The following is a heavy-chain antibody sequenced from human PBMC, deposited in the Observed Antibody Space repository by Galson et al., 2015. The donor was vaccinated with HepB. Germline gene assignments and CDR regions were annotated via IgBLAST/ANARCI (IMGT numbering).Heavy chain of an antibody. V-gene: IGHV3-53*01. CDR2: IYSGGSP. Sequence: SLRLSCAASGFTVSNEYMSWVRQAPGKGLEWVSVIYSGGSPYSGDSVKGRFTISRDKSKNTLYLHMNSLRAEDTAVYYCVRDVGGNPVGIDYWGQGTLVTVSS. CDR3: VRDVGGNPVGIDY. J-gene: IGHJ4*02. CDR1: GFTVSNEY. D-gene: IGHD4-23*01.